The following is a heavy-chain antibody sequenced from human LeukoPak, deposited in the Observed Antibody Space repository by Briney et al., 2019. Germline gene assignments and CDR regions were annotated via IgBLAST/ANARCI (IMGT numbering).Heavy chain of an antibody. CDR3: ARDPYLYIVVVPAVPHNYYYYGMDV. D-gene: IGHD2-2*01. V-gene: IGHV1-18*01. CDR1: GYTVTSYG. Sequence: VASVKVSCKASGYTVTSYGRSWVRQAPGQGLEWMGWIYAYNGNTNYAQKLEGRVTMTTDTSTSTAYLELRSLRSDDTAVYYCARDPYLYIVVVPAVPHNYYYYGMDVWGQGTTVTVSS. CDR2: IYAYNGNT. J-gene: IGHJ6*02.